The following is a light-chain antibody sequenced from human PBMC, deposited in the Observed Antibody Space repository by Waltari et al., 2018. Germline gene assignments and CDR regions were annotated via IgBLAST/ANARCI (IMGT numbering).Light chain of an antibody. Sequence: QSVLTQPPSVSGAPGQRVTISCTGSSSNIGAGYDVHWYQQLPGTAPKLLIYGNSNRPSGGPDGFAGAKHGTAAPLAITGVQAEDETDYYCQSYDSSRVVFGGGTKLTVL. J-gene: IGLJ2*01. CDR3: QSYDSSRVV. CDR2: GNS. CDR1: SSNIGAGYD. V-gene: IGLV1-40*01.